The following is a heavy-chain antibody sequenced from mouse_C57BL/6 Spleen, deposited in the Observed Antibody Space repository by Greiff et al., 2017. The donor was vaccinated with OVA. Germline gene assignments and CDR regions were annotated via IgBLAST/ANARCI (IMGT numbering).Heavy chain of an antibody. D-gene: IGHD2-1*01. CDR3: ACNYDYAMDY. J-gene: IGHJ4*01. CDR2: INPSTGGT. Sequence: EVQLQQSGPELVKPGASVKISCKASGYSFTGYYMNWVKQSPEKSLEWIGEINPSTGGTTYNQKFKAKATLTVDKSSSTAYMQLKSLTSEDSAVYYCACNYDYAMDYWGQGTSVTVSS. CDR1: GYSFTGYY. V-gene: IGHV1-42*01.